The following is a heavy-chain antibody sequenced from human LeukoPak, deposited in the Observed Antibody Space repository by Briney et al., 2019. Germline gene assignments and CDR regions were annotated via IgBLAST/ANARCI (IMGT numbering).Heavy chain of an antibody. J-gene: IGHJ4*02. V-gene: IGHV3-53*01. Sequence: GGSLRLSCAASGFTVSSNYMSWVRQAPGKGLEWVSVIYSGGSTYYADSVKGRFTVSRDSSKNTLYLQMNSLRAEDTAVYYRARDRGTAGFDYWGQGTLVTVSS. CDR2: IYSGGST. CDR3: ARDRGTAGFDY. CDR1: GFTVSSNY. D-gene: IGHD6-13*01.